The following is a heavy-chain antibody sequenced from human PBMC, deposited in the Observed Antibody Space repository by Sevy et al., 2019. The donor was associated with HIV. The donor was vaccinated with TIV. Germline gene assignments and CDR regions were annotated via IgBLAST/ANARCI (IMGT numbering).Heavy chain of an antibody. Sequence: GGSLRLSCPASGFTLSSYSMNWVRQAPGKGLEWVSYISSSSSTIYYADSVKDRFTISRDNAKNSLYLQMNSLRAEDTAVYYCAGEYSGYDWVDYWGQGTLVTVSS. CDR1: GFTLSSYS. V-gene: IGHV3-48*01. CDR2: ISSSSSTI. J-gene: IGHJ4*02. CDR3: AGEYSGYDWVDY. D-gene: IGHD5-12*01.